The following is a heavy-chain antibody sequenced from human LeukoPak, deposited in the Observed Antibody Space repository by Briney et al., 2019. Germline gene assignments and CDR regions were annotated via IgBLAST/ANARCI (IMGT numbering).Heavy chain of an antibody. CDR3: ARRGASDKGIAALRRYYYYMDV. CDR2: IYYSGST. V-gene: IGHV4-61*01. CDR1: GGSISSSSYY. J-gene: IGHJ6*03. Sequence: SETLSLTCTVSGGSISSSSYYWSWTRQPPGKGLEWIGYIYYSGSTNYNPSLKSRVTISVDTSKNQFSLKLSSVTAADTAVYYCARRGASDKGIAALRRYYYYMDVWGKGTTVTVSS. D-gene: IGHD6-13*01.